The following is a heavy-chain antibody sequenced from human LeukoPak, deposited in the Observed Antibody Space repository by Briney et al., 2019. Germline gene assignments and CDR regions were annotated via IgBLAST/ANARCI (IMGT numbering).Heavy chain of an antibody. CDR2: IKEDESEK. D-gene: IGHD1-26*01. J-gene: IGHJ4*02. CDR1: GLTLSRSW. V-gene: IGHV3-7*03. CDR3: AAYRGAHRKTFDY. Sequence: GGSLRLSCAGSGLTLSRSWMSWVRQAPGKGLQWVANIKEDESEKDYVDSVKGRFTISRDDAKNSLDLQMNSLRVEDTAVYYCAAYRGAHRKTFDYWGRGTLVTVSS.